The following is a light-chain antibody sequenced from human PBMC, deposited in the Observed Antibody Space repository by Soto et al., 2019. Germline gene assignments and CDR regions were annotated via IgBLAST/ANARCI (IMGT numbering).Light chain of an antibody. V-gene: IGKV3-20*01. J-gene: IGKJ1*01. Sequence: EIVMTQSPVTLSVSPGERVTLSCRASQSVSSNLAWYQQKPGQAPSLLIYGASSRATGIPDRFSGSGSGTDFTLTISRLEPEDFAVYYCQQYGSSPTFGQGTKVDIK. CDR3: QQYGSSPT. CDR1: QSVSSN. CDR2: GAS.